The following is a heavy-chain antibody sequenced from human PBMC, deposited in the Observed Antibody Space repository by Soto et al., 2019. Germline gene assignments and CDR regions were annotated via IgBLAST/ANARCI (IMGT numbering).Heavy chain of an antibody. V-gene: IGHV3-11*01. CDR2: ISSSGSTI. D-gene: IGHD4-4*01. CDR3: ASDPPGPYSNYERSPVAYYYYGMDV. J-gene: IGHJ6*02. Sequence: QVQLVESGGGLVKPGVSLRLSCAASGFTFSDYYMSWIRQAPGKGLEWVSYISSSGSTIYYADSVKGRFTISRDNAKNSLYLQMNSLRAEDTAVYYCASDPPGPYSNYERSPVAYYYYGMDVWGQGTTVTVSS. CDR1: GFTFSDYY.